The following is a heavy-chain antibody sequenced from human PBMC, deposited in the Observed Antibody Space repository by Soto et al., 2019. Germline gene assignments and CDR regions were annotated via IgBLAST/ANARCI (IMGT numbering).Heavy chain of an antibody. Sequence: SETMSLTCTVSGGSISRSSYYWVWIRQPPGKGLEWIGSIYYSGSTYYNPSLKSRVTISVDTSKNQFSLKLSSVTAADTAVYYCARHDYGGFGLWGQGTLVTVSS. J-gene: IGHJ4*02. CDR3: ARHDYGGFGL. CDR1: GGSISRSSYY. V-gene: IGHV4-39*01. D-gene: IGHD4-17*01. CDR2: IYYSGST.